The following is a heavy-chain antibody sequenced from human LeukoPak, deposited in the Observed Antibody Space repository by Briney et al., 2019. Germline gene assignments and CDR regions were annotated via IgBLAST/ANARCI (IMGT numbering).Heavy chain of an antibody. J-gene: IGHJ5*02. CDR2: IRYDGSNK. CDR1: GFSFSSYA. Sequence: GGSLRLSCAASGFSFSSYAMHWVRQAPGKGLEWVAFIRYDGSNKYYADSVKGRFTISRDNSKNTLYLQMNSLRAEDTAVYYCVVGGVGDILSGYYEAWGQGTLVTVSS. CDR3: VVGGVGDILSGYYEA. V-gene: IGHV3-30*02. D-gene: IGHD3-9*01.